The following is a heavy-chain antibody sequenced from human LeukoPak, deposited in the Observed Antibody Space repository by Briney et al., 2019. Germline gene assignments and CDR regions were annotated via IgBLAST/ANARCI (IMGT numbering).Heavy chain of an antibody. J-gene: IGHJ4*02. V-gene: IGHV3-74*01. D-gene: IGHD1-26*01. CDR3: AREGEMVKCRRSEQIAAAGRGIVGARGFDY. CDR2: ITCEESRI. Sequence: PGGPLTLLCAASGFTYYIYWKLWPPESPGKALVGVSRITCEESRITYADSERGRFTSSRDNAKNTLYLQMNSLRAEDTAVYYCAREGEMVKCRRSEQIAAAGRGIVGARGFDYWGQGTLVTVSS. CDR1: GFTYYIYW.